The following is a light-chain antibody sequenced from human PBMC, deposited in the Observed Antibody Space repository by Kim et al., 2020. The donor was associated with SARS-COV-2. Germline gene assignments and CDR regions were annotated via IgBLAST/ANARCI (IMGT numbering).Light chain of an antibody. V-gene: IGLV6-57*04. Sequence: NFMLTQPHSVSESPGKTVTISCTRSSGSIASNYVQWYQQRPGSAPTTVIYEDNQRPSGVPDRFSGSIDSSSNSASLTISGLKTEDEADSYCQSYDSSNLYVFGTGTKVTVL. CDR3: QSYDSSNLYV. J-gene: IGLJ1*01. CDR1: SGSIASNY. CDR2: EDN.